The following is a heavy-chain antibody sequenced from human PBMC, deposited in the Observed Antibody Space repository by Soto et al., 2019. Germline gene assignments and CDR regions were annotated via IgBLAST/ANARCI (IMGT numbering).Heavy chain of an antibody. CDR1: GGSISSSNW. J-gene: IGHJ4*02. CDR3: ARVAGVINYYFDY. CDR2: IYHSGST. Sequence: SETLSLTCAVSGGSISSSNWWSWVRQPPGKGLEWIGEIYHSGSTNYNPSHKSRVTISVDKSKNQFSLKLSSVTAADTAVYYCARVAGVINYYFDYWGQGTLVTVSS. V-gene: IGHV4-4*02. D-gene: IGHD3-10*01.